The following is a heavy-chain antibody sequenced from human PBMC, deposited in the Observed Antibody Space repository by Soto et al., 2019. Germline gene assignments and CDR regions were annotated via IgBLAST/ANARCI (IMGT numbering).Heavy chain of an antibody. CDR1: GYTFTSYA. CDR3: ARDLIAIALFDY. D-gene: IGHD6-13*01. Sequence: ASVKVSCKASGYTFTSYAMHWVRQAPGQRLEWMGWINAGNGNTKYSQKLQGRVTITGDTSASTAYMELSGLRSEDTAVYYCARDLIAIALFDYWGQGTLVTVSS. CDR2: INAGNGNT. J-gene: IGHJ4*02. V-gene: IGHV1-3*01.